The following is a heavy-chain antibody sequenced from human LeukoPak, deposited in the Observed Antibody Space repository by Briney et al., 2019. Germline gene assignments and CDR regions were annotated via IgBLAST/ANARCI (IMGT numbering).Heavy chain of an antibody. CDR3: AREAEQQLAYHDAFDI. V-gene: IGHV3-48*04. J-gene: IGHJ3*02. Sequence: PGGSLRLSCAASGFTFSSYSMNWVRQAPGKGLEWVSYISSSSSTIYYADSVKGRFTISRDNAKNSLYLQMNSLRAEDTAVYYCAREAEQQLAYHDAFDIWGQGTMVTVSS. D-gene: IGHD6-13*01. CDR2: ISSSSSTI. CDR1: GFTFSSYS.